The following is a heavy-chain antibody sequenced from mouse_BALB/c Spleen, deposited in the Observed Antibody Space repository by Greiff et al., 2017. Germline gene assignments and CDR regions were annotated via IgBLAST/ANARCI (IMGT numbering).Heavy chain of an antibody. Sequence: EVQLVESGGGLVQPGGSLKFSCEASGFDFSRYWMSWVRQAPGKGLEWIGEINPDSSTINYTPSIKDKFIISRDNAKNTLNLQMSKVRSEDTANYYCASRAGDFDPRYLDVWGEGTTVTVSS. CDR1: GFDFSRYW. D-gene: IGHD2-4*01. CDR2: INPDSSTI. V-gene: IGHV4-1*02. J-gene: IGHJ1*01. CDR3: ASRAGDFDPRYLDV.